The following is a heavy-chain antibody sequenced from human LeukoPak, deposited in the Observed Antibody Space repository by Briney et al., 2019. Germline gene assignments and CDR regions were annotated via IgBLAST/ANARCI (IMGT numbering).Heavy chain of an antibody. V-gene: IGHV3-30*03. D-gene: IGHD3-10*01. J-gene: IGHJ4*02. CDR2: ISYDGSNK. CDR1: GFTFSSYW. CDR3: ARVGYYGSGSPIDY. Sequence: GGSLRLSCAASGFTFSSYWMSWVRQAPGKGLEWVAVISYDGSNKYYADSVKGRFTISRDNSKNTLYLQMNSLRAEDTAVYYCARVGYYGSGSPIDYWGQGTLVTVSS.